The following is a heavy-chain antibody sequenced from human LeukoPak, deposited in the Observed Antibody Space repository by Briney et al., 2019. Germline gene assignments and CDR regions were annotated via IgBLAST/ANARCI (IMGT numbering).Heavy chain of an antibody. CDR1: GFTFSYYG. Sequence: GGSLRLSCAASGFTFSYYGMHWVRLAPGKGLEWVAVIWVDGSNKYYADSVKGRFTVSRDNSKNTMDLQMNSLRAEDTAVYYCAREQYGSDDALDIWGQGTMVTVSS. V-gene: IGHV3-33*01. CDR3: AREQYGSDDALDI. D-gene: IGHD4-17*01. J-gene: IGHJ3*02. CDR2: IWVDGSNK.